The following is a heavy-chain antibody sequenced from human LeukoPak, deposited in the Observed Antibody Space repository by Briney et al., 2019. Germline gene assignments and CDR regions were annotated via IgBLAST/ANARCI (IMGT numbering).Heavy chain of an antibody. CDR3: ARGFWNSDF. CDR2: INQDGSEK. V-gene: IGHV3-7*03. D-gene: IGHD1-1*01. J-gene: IGHJ4*02. CDR1: AFTVSSYW. Sequence: GGSLRLSCEASAFTVSSYWMTWVRQAPGKGLEWVADINQDGSEKHYVDSLKGRFTISRDNAKASLYLQMSSLRAEDTAVYYCARGFWNSDFWGQGTLVTVSS.